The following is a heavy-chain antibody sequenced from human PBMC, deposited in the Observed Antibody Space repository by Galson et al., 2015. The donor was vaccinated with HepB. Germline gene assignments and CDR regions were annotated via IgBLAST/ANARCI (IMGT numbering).Heavy chain of an antibody. CDR2: IYHSGST. V-gene: IGHV4-4*02. CDR1: GGSISSSNW. J-gene: IGHJ4*02. Sequence: SETLSLTCAVSGGSISSSNWWSWVRQPPGKGLEWIGEIYHSGSTNYNPSLKSRVTISVDKSKNQFSLKLSSVTAADTAVYYCASLSIAAADTFIDYCGQGTLVTVSS. D-gene: IGHD6-13*01. CDR3: ASLSIAAADTFIDY.